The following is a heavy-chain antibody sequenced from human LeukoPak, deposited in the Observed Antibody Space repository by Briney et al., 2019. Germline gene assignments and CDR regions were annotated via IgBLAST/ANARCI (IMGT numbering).Heavy chain of an antibody. Sequence: PGGSLRLSCAASGFTFSSYSMNWVRQAPGKGLEWVSSISSSSSYIYYADSVKGRFTISRDNAKNSLYLQMNSLRAEDTAVYYCARDLVLGTNNRRLTSNYYYYYGMDVWGQGTTVTVSS. D-gene: IGHD2-8*01. CDR1: GFTFSSYS. V-gene: IGHV3-21*01. CDR3: ARDLVLGTNNRRLTSNYYYYYGMDV. CDR2: ISSSSSYI. J-gene: IGHJ6*02.